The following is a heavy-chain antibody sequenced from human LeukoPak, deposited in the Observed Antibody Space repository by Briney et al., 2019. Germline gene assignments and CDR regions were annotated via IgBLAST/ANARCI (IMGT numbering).Heavy chain of an antibody. CDR1: GFTFSSYW. D-gene: IGHD5-12*01. Sequence: GGSLRLSCAASGFTFSSYWMHWVRQAPGKGLVWVSRIDTDGSSVIYADSVKGRFTISRDNAKNTLYLQMNSLRAEDTAVYYCARGYAGIDYWGQGTLVTVSS. J-gene: IGHJ4*02. CDR3: ARGYAGIDY. CDR2: IDTDGSSV. V-gene: IGHV3-74*01.